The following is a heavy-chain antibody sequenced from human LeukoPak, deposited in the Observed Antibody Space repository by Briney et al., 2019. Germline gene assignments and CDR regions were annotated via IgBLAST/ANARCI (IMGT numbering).Heavy chain of an antibody. CDR2: ISGSGGST. CDR3: AKGIAAAGLYYYYGMDV. D-gene: IGHD6-13*01. CDR1: GFTFSSYA. V-gene: IGHV3-23*01. Sequence: GGSLRLSCAASGFTFSSYAMSWVRQAPGKGLEWVSAISGSGGSTYYADSVRGRFTISRDNSKNTLYLQMNSLRAEDTAVYYCAKGIAAAGLYYYYGMDVWGQGTTVTVSS. J-gene: IGHJ6*02.